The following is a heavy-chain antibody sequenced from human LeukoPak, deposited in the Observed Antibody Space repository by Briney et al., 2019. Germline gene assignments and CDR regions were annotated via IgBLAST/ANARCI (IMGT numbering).Heavy chain of an antibody. CDR3: AKATVYGDSSAYFDY. Sequence: GGSLRLSCAASVFTFSRYSMNWVRQAPGKGLEWVSSISGSSSYIYYADSVKGRFTTSRDNSKNTLYLQMNSLRAEDTAVYFCAKATVYGDSSAYFDYWGQGTLVTVSS. D-gene: IGHD3-22*01. CDR1: VFTFSRYS. J-gene: IGHJ4*02. V-gene: IGHV3-21*04. CDR2: ISGSSSYI.